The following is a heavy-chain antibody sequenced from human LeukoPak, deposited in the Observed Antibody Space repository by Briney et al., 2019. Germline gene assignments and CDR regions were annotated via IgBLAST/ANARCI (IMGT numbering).Heavy chain of an antibody. Sequence: ASVKVSCKASGYTFTSYAINWVRQAPGQGLEWMGWINTNTGNPTYAQGFTGRFVFSLDTSVSTAYLQITSLKAEDTAVYYCARVGVPPLYYYMDVWGKGTTVTVSS. CDR3: ARVGVPPLYYYMDV. V-gene: IGHV7-4-1*02. J-gene: IGHJ6*03. CDR2: INTNTGNP. CDR1: GYTFTSYA.